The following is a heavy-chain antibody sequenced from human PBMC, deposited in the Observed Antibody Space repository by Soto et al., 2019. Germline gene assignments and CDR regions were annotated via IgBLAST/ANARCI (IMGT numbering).Heavy chain of an antibody. CDR1: GYTLTELS. CDR3: ATAVTMIVVVPWFDP. CDR2: FDPEDGET. J-gene: IGHJ5*02. D-gene: IGHD3-22*01. V-gene: IGHV1-24*01. Sequence: ASVKVSCKVSGYTLTELSMHWVRQAPGKGLEWMGGFDPEDGETIYAQKFQGRVTMTEDTSTDTAYMELSGLRSEDTAVYHCATAVTMIVVVPWFDPWGQGTLVTVSS.